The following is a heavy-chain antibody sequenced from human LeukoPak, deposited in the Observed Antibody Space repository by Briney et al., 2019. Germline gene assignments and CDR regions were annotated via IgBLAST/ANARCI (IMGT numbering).Heavy chain of an antibody. CDR3: ARDNGVVVTAIGAFDI. CDR2: IWYDGSNK. D-gene: IGHD2-21*02. V-gene: IGHV3-33*08. CDR1: GFTFSSYW. J-gene: IGHJ3*02. Sequence: GGSLRLSCAGSGFTFSSYWMHWVRQAPGKGLEWVAVIWYDGSNKYYADSVKGRFTISRDNSKNTLYLQMNSLRAEDTAVYYCARDNGVVVTAIGAFDIWGQGTMVTVSS.